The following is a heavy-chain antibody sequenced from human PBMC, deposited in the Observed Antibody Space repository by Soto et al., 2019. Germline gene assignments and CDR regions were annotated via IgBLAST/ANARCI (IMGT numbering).Heavy chain of an antibody. Sequence: SQTLSLTCAISGDSVSSNSAGWNWIRQSPSRGLEWLGRTYYRSKWYHDYAPSVKSRITINPDTSKNQFSLEVKSVTPEDTAVYYCERIRTQDDASDIWGQGTMVTVSS. D-gene: IGHD3-3*02. CDR2: TYYRSKWYH. V-gene: IGHV6-1*01. CDR1: GDSVSSNSAG. CDR3: ERIRTQDDASDI. J-gene: IGHJ3*02.